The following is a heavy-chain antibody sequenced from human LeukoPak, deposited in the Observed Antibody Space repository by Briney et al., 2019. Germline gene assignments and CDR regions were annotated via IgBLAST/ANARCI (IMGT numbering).Heavy chain of an antibody. V-gene: IGHV1-8*01. CDR2: MNPNSGNT. CDR1: GYTFTSYD. Sequence: ASVKVSCKASGYTFTSYDINWVRQATGQGLEWMGWMNPNSGNTGYAQKFQGRVTMTRNTSISTAYMELSSLRSEDTAVYYCARGRITMVRGVIINYYYYYMDVWGKGTTVTISS. J-gene: IGHJ6*03. D-gene: IGHD3-10*01. CDR3: ARGRITMVRGVIINYYYYYMDV.